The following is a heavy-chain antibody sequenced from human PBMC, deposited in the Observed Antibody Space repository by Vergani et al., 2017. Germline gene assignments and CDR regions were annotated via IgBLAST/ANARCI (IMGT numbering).Heavy chain of an antibody. CDR2: IYSTGST. CDR3: ARRSSSYYFDI. J-gene: IGHJ5*02. Sequence: QVQLQESGPGLVKPSQTLSLTCTVSGGSISSGGYYWSWIRQHPGKGLEWIWYIYSTGSTHHNPSLRRRINMSVDTSKNQFSLKLNSVTAADTAMYYCARRSSSYYFDIWGQGVLITVSS. CDR1: GGSISSGGYY. V-gene: IGHV4-31*03. D-gene: IGHD3-22*01.